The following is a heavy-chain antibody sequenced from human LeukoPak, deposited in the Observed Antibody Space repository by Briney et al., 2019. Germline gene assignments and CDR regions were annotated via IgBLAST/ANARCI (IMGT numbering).Heavy chain of an antibody. CDR2: IYYTGST. D-gene: IGHD5-12*01. CDR3: ASHGSSGHDPLT. CDR1: GDSIRSYY. J-gene: IGHJ4*01. V-gene: IGHV4-59*08. Sequence: SETLSLTCTVSGDSIRSYYWNWIRRPPGKGLEWIGYIYYTGSTSYNPSLKSRVTISLDTSKSQFSLRLTSVTAADTAVYYCASHGSSGHDPLTWGQGTLVTFSS.